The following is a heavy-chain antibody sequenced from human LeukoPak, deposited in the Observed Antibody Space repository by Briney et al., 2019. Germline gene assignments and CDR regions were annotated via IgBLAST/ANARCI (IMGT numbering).Heavy chain of an antibody. V-gene: IGHV4-31*03. CDR2: IYYSGST. CDR1: GGSISSGGYY. Sequence: SQTLSLTCTVSGGSISSGGYYWSWLRQHLGKGLERIGYIYYSGSTYYNPSRKSRVTRSVDTSKNQFSLKLRSVTAADTAVYYCARAGLYYYDSSGYSHLPYYFDYWGQGTLVTVSS. D-gene: IGHD3-22*01. J-gene: IGHJ4*02. CDR3: ARAGLYYYDSSGYSHLPYYFDY.